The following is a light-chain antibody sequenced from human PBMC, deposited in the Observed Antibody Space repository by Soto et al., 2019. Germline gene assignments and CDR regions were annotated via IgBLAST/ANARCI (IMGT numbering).Light chain of an antibody. CDR3: QQYNSLWT. CDR2: AAS. CDR1: QSISSY. J-gene: IGKJ1*01. Sequence: DIPMTQSPSSLSASVGDRVTITCRASQSISSYLNWYQQKPGKAPKLLIYAASSLQSGVPSRFSGSGSGTDFTLTISSLQPEDFATYYCQQYNSLWTFGQGTKVEIK. V-gene: IGKV1-39*01.